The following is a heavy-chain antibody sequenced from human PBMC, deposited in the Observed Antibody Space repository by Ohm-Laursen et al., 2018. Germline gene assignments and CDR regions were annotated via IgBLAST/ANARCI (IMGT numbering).Heavy chain of an antibody. J-gene: IGHJ4*02. CDR3: ARLLSGSSPEDY. V-gene: IGHV3-33*01. CDR1: GFTFSNYD. CDR2: IWSDGSNK. Sequence: SLRLSCTASGFTFSNYDIHWVRQAPGKGLEWVAVIWSDGSNKYYADSVKGRFTISRDNAKNSLYLQMNSLRPEDTAVYYCARLLSGSSPEDYWGQGTLVTVSS. D-gene: IGHD1-26*01.